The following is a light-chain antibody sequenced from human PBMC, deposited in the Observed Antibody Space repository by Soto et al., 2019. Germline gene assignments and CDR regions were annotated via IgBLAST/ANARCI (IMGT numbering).Light chain of an antibody. J-gene: IGKJ1*01. V-gene: IGKV3-20*01. CDR3: HQYGTSPWT. CDR2: GAS. CDR1: QSVSSNY. Sequence: EIVLTQSPGTLSLSPGERATLPCRASQSVSSNYLAWYQQKPGQAPGLLIHGASSRATGIPDRFSGSGSGTDFTLTISRLEPEDFAVYYCHQYGTSPWTFGQGTKVDIK.